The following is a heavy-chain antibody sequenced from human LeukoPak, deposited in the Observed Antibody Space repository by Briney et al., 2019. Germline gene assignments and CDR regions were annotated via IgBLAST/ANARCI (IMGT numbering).Heavy chain of an antibody. CDR1: GYTFTSYG. CDR2: INPSGGST. Sequence: ASVKVSCKASGYTFTSYGISWVRQAPGQGLEWMGIINPSGGSTNYAQKFQGRVTITADESTSTAYMELSSLRSEDTAVYYCASQNYYGSGSYGNWFDPWGQGTLVTVSS. D-gene: IGHD3-10*01. J-gene: IGHJ5*02. CDR3: ASQNYYGSGSYGNWFDP. V-gene: IGHV1-69*11.